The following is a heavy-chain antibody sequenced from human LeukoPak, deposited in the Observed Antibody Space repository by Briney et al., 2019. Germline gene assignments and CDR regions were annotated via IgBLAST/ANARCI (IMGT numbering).Heavy chain of an antibody. V-gene: IGHV3-21*01. Sequence: PGGSLRLSCAASGFTFSSYSMNWVRQAPGKGLEWVSSISSSSSYIYYADSVKGRFTISRDNAKNSLYLQMNSLRAEDTAVYYCARAQHIVVVTAVPDYWGQGTLVTVSS. CDR1: GFTFSSYS. D-gene: IGHD2-21*02. CDR2: ISSSSSYI. J-gene: IGHJ4*02. CDR3: ARAQHIVVVTAVPDY.